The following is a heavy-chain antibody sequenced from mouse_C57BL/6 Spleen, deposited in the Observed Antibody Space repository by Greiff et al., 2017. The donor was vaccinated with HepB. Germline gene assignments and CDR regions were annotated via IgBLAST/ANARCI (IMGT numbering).Heavy chain of an antibody. Sequence: QVQLQQPGAELVRPGSSVKLSCKASGYTFTSYWMHWVKQRPIQGLEWIGNIDPSDSETYYNQKFKDKATLTVDKSSSTAYMQLSSLTSEDSAVYVCARAKDYMWYYAMDYWGQGTSVTVSS. J-gene: IGHJ4*01. D-gene: IGHD2-4*01. CDR2: IDPSDSET. CDR1: GYTFTSYW. CDR3: ARAKDYMWYYAMDY. V-gene: IGHV1-52*01.